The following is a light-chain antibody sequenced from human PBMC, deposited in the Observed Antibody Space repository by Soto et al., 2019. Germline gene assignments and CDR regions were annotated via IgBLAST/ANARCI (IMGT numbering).Light chain of an antibody. J-gene: IGKJ2*01. Sequence: EIVLTQSPPTLSLSPGESATLSCRASQSVSSYFSWYQQKPGQAPRLVIYDASNRATGIPPRFSGSGSGTDFTLTISSLEPEDFAVYYCQQRINWPPMFTFGQGTKVDIK. V-gene: IGKV3-11*01. CDR2: DAS. CDR3: QQRINWPPMFT. CDR1: QSVSSY.